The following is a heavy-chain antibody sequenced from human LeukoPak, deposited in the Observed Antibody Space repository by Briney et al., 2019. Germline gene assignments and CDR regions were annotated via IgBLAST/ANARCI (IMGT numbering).Heavy chain of an antibody. D-gene: IGHD3-22*01. Sequence: SETLSLTCTVSGGSISSSSYYWGWIRQPPGRGLEWIGSIYYSGSTYYNPSLKSRVTISVDTSKNQFSLKLSSVTAADTAVYYCARVGYYDSSGYYYVAPDFDYWGQGTLVTVSS. CDR1: GGSISSSSYY. V-gene: IGHV4-39*07. CDR3: ARVGYYDSSGYYYVAPDFDY. J-gene: IGHJ4*02. CDR2: IYYSGST.